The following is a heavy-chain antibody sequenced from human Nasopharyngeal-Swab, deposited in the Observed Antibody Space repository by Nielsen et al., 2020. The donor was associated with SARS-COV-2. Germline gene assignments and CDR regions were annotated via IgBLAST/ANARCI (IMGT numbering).Heavy chain of an antibody. CDR1: GFTFSSYS. CDR3: ARDSDTRNFDY. CDR2: ISSSSSYI. J-gene: IGHJ4*02. D-gene: IGHD5-18*01. V-gene: IGHV3-21*01. Sequence: GGSLRLSCAASGFTFSSYSMNWVRQAPGKGLEWVSSISSSSSYIYYADSVKGRFTISRDNAKNSLYLQMSSLRAEDTAVYYCARDSDTRNFDYWGQGTLVTVSS.